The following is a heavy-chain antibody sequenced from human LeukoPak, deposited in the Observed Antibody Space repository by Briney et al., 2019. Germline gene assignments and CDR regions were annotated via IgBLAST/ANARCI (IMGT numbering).Heavy chain of an antibody. V-gene: IGHV3-33*06. D-gene: IGHD3-22*01. CDR1: GFTFSSYG. CDR3: AKDISSGYPYYFDY. CDR2: IWFDGSNK. J-gene: IGHJ4*02. Sequence: GGSLRLSCAASGFTFSSYGMHWVRQAPGKGLEWVAVIWFDGSNKYYADSVKGRFTISRDNSKNTLNLQMNSLRAEDTALYYCAKDISSGYPYYFDYWGQGTLVTVSS.